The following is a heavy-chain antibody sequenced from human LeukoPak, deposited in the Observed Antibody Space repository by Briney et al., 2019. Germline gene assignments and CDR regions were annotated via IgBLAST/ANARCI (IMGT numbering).Heavy chain of an antibody. CDR2: INPNSGGT. J-gene: IGHJ4*02. V-gene: IGHV1-2*02. CDR1: GYTFTGYY. Sequence: ASVKVSCKASGYTFTGYYMHWVRQAPGQGLEWMGWINPNSGGTNYAQKFQGRVTMTRDTSISTAYMELSRLRSDDTAVYYCARQEGANYLYSYGLFYFDYWGQGTLVTVSS. CDR3: ARQEGANYLYSYGLFYFDY. D-gene: IGHD5-18*01.